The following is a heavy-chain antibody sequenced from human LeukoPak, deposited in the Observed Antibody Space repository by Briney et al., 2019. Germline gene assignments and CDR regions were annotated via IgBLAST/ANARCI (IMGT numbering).Heavy chain of an antibody. V-gene: IGHV1-2*02. Sequence: RASVKVSCKASGYTFTSYYIHWVRQAPGQGLEWMGWINPTHGGTNFAQKSQGRVTMTRDTSITTAYMELTRLISDDTAMYYCAIVTTADGYWGQGTPLTVSS. CDR1: GYTFTSYY. J-gene: IGHJ4*02. CDR3: AIVTTADGY. D-gene: IGHD4-17*01. CDR2: INPTHGGT.